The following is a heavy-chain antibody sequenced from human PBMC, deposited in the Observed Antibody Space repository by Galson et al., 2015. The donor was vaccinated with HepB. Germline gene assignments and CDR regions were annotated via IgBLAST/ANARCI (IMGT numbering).Heavy chain of an antibody. Sequence: SLRLSCAASGFTFSSYWMSWVRQAPGKGLEWVANIKQDGSEKYYVDSVKGRFTISRDNAKNSLYLQMNSLRAEDTAVYYCARSWGHSSSREDRYWYFDLWGRGTLVTVSS. CDR2: IKQDGSEK. D-gene: IGHD6-13*01. CDR3: ARSWGHSSSREDRYWYFDL. J-gene: IGHJ2*01. V-gene: IGHV3-7*03. CDR1: GFTFSSYW.